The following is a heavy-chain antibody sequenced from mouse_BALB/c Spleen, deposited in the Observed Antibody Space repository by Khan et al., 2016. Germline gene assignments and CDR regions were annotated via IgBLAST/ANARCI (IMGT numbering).Heavy chain of an antibody. V-gene: IGHV1-84*02. CDR3: ARSQLRRLFAY. J-gene: IGHJ3*01. CDR2: IYPGSGTT. CDR1: GYTFTDYY. D-gene: IGHD4-1*02. Sequence: QVQLKQSGPELVKPGASVKISCKASGYTFTDYYVNWVKQKPGQGLEWIGWIYPGSGTTKYNEKFKGKATLTVDTSSSTAYMQLSSLTSEDTSVYFCARSQLRRLFAYWGQGTLVTVSA.